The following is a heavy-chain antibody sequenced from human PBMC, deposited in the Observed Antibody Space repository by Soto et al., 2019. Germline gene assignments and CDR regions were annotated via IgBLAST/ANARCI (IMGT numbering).Heavy chain of an antibody. D-gene: IGHD3-22*01. CDR3: ARGTYYYDSSGYYFDNDY. J-gene: IGHJ4*02. CDR1: GYTFTSYD. Sequence: ASVKVSCKASGYTFTSYDINWVRQATGQGLEWMGWMNPNSGNTGYAQKFQGRVTMTRNTSISTAYMELSSLRSEDMAVSYCARGTYYYDSSGYYFDNDYWGQGTLVTVSS. V-gene: IGHV1-8*01. CDR2: MNPNSGNT.